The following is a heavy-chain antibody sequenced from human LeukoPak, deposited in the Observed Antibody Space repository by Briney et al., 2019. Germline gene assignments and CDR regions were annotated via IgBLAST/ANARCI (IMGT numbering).Heavy chain of an antibody. CDR2: LDNNGDNT. J-gene: IGHJ4*02. Sequence: PGGSLRLSCVGSGYTFTTYGMSWVRQAPGKGLEWVSGLDNNGDNTYYADSVKGRFTISRDNSKNTLYLQMNSLRVEDTAVYYCAKIAETSGTYGQGFDYWAREPWSPSPQ. D-gene: IGHD1-26*01. CDR3: AKIAETSGTYGQGFDY. V-gene: IGHV3-23*01. CDR1: GYTFTTYG.